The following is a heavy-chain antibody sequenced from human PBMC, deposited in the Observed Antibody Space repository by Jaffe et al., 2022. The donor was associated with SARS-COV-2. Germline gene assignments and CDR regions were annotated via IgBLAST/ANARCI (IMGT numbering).Heavy chain of an antibody. CDR3: AGNDFWSGYYTRGSYYYGMDV. CDR2: INHSGST. D-gene: IGHD3-3*01. Sequence: QVQLQQWGAGLLKPSETLSLTCAVYGGSFSGYYWSWIRQPPGKGLEWIGEINHSGSTNYNPSLKSRVTISVDTSKNQFSLKLSSVTAADTAVYYCAGNDFWSGYYTRGSYYYGMDVWGQGTTVTVSS. J-gene: IGHJ6*02. CDR1: GGSFSGYY. V-gene: IGHV4-34*01.